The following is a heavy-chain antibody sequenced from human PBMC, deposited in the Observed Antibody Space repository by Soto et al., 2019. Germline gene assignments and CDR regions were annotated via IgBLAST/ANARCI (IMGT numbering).Heavy chain of an antibody. CDR1: GGSISSSSYY. CDR2: IYSSGST. J-gene: IGHJ6*02. V-gene: IGHV4-39*01. CDR3: ARHWSREVNYYGLDV. D-gene: IGHD3-22*01. Sequence: QLQLQESGPGLVQPSETLSLTCTVSGGSISSSSYYWAWIRQPPGKGLEWIGSIYSSGSTHYSPSLKRRLTMSVDTSKNQFSLKVRSVTAADTAVYYFARHWSREVNYYGLDVWGQGTTVTVSS.